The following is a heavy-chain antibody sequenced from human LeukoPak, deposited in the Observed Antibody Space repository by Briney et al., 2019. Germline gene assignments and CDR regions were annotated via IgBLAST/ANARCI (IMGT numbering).Heavy chain of an antibody. J-gene: IGHJ4*02. Sequence: GGSLRLSCAASGFTFSSYSMNWVRQAPGKGLEWVSSISSSSSYIYYADSVKGRFTISRDNAKNSLYLQMNSLRAEDTAVYYCASRGSSWYGPFDYWGQGTLVTVSS. CDR2: ISSSSSYI. V-gene: IGHV3-21*01. D-gene: IGHD6-13*01. CDR1: GFTFSSYS. CDR3: ASRGSSWYGPFDY.